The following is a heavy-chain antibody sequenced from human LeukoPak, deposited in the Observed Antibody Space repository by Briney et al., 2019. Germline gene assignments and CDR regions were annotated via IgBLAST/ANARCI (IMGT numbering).Heavy chain of an antibody. Sequence: SVKVSCKASGGTFSSYAISWVRQAPGQGLEWMGRIIPILGIANYAQKFQGRVTITADKSTSTAYMELSSLRSEDTAVYYCARDRYSSGDDYWGQGTPVTVSS. D-gene: IGHD6-19*01. J-gene: IGHJ4*02. CDR2: IIPILGIA. V-gene: IGHV1-69*04. CDR1: GGTFSSYA. CDR3: ARDRYSSGDDY.